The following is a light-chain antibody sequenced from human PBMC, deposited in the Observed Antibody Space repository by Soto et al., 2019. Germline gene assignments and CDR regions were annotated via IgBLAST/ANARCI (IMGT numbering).Light chain of an antibody. CDR3: QQRSNYRPLT. V-gene: IGKV3-11*01. Sequence: EIVLTQSPATLSLSPGERATLSCRASQSVSTYLAWYQQKPGQAPRLLIYDASNRATDIPARFSGSGSGTDFTLTISSLEPEDFAVYYCQQRSNYRPLTFGGGTKVDIK. CDR2: DAS. J-gene: IGKJ4*01. CDR1: QSVSTY.